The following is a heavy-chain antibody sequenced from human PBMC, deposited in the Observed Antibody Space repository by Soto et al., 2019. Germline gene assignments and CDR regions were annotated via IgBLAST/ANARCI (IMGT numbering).Heavy chain of an antibody. CDR1: GFTFSSYA. D-gene: IGHD3-22*01. CDR3: ATTTAQYYYDSSGYYYVSRIDAFDI. Sequence: PGGSLRLSCAASGFTFSSYAMSWVRQAPGKGLEWVSAISGSGGSTYYADSVKGRFTISRDNSKNTLYLQMNSLRAEDTAVYYCATTTAQYYYDSSGYYYVSRIDAFDIWGQGTMVTVSS. J-gene: IGHJ3*02. CDR2: ISGSGGST. V-gene: IGHV3-23*01.